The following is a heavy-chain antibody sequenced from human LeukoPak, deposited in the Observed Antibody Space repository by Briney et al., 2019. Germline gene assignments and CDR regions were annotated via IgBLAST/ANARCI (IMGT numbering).Heavy chain of an antibody. J-gene: IGHJ6*03. CDR2: ISSSSSYI. D-gene: IGHD2-2*01. V-gene: IGHV3-21*01. Sequence: GGSLRLSCAASGFTFSSYSMNWVRQAPGKGLEWVSSISSSSSYIYYADSVKGRFTISRDNAKNSLYLQMNSQRAEDTAVYYCARVPVPAPGGSHYYYMDVWGKGTTVTVSS. CDR3: ARVPVPAPGGSHYYYMDV. CDR1: GFTFSSYS.